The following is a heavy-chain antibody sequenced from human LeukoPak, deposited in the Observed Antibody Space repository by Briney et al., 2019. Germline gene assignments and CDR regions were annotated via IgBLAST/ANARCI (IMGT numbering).Heavy chain of an antibody. J-gene: IGHJ5*02. V-gene: IGHV3-74*01. CDR2: INSDGGST. CDR1: GFTFSSYW. D-gene: IGHD2-21*02. Sequence: PGGSLRLSCAASGFTFSSYWMHWVRQAPGKGLVWVSRINSDGGSTSYADSVKGRFTISRDNAKNTLYLQMNSLRAEDTAVYYCARDIVVVTAMSWFDPWGQGTLVTVSS. CDR3: ARDIVVVTAMSWFDP.